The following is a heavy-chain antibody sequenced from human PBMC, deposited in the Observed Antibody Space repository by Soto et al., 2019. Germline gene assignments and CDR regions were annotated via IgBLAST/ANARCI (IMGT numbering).Heavy chain of an antibody. CDR1: GFTFSSYW. V-gene: IGHV3-7*03. CDR3: AKEQQWLVQGWLFDY. D-gene: IGHD6-19*01. Sequence: GRSLRLSCAASGFTFSSYWMSWVRQAPGKGLEWVANIKQDGSEKYYVDSVKGRFTISRDNAKNSLYLQMNSLRAEDTALYYCAKEQQWLVQGWLFDYWGQGTLVTVSS. J-gene: IGHJ4*02. CDR2: IKQDGSEK.